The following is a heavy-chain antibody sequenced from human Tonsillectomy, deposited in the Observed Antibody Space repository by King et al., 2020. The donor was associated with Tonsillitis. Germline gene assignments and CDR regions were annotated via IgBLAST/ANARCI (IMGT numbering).Heavy chain of an antibody. CDR1: GFTFSSYC. CDR2: ITSSSSYI. J-gene: IGHJ6*02. CDR3: AIATLGSRRRPGAMDG. V-gene: IGHV3-21*01. D-gene: IGHD4/OR15-4a*01. Sequence: VQLVESGGGLVKPGGSLRLSCAASGFTFSSYCINWVRQAPGKGLEWVSSITSSSSYIYYADSVKGRFTISRDNAKNSLYLQMNSLRVEDTAVYYCAIATLGSRRRPGAMDGWGQGTTVTVSS.